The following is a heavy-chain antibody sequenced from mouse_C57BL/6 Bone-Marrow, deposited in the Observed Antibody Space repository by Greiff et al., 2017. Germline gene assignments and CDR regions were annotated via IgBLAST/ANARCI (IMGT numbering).Heavy chain of an antibody. V-gene: IGHV1-50*01. D-gene: IGHD1-1*01. Sequence: QVQLQQPGAELVKPGASVKLSCKASGYTFTSYWMQWVKQRPGQGLEWIGEIDPSDSYTNYNQKFKGKATLTVDTSSSTAYMQLSSLTSEDSAVYYCASRLVDYYGWFAYWGQGTLVTVSA. CDR2: IDPSDSYT. J-gene: IGHJ3*01. CDR3: ASRLVDYYGWFAY. CDR1: GYTFTSYW.